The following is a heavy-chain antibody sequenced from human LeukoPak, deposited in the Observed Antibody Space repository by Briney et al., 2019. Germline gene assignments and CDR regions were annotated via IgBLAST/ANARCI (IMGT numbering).Heavy chain of an antibody. D-gene: IGHD4-23*01. CDR1: GGSLSGYY. Sequence: PSETLSLTCSVSGGSLSGYYWSWIRQPPGKGLEWIGFIYYNGSTNYNPSLKSRITISVDPSKNQFSLKLNSVTVADTAIFYCARIRRYDYDGFRPGWVYWYFDVWGRGTLVTVSS. V-gene: IGHV4-59*01. CDR2: IYYNGST. CDR3: ARIRRYDYDGFRPGWVYWYFDV. J-gene: IGHJ2*01.